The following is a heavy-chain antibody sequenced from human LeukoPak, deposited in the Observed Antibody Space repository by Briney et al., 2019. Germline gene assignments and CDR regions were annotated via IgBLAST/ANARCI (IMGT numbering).Heavy chain of an antibody. CDR3: ARESSGWYYHY. CDR1: GYTFTGYY. Sequence: ASVKVSCKASGYTFTGYYMHWVRQAPGQGLEWMGRINPNSGGTKYAQKLQGRVTMTRDTSISTAYMELSRLRSDDTAVYYCARESSGWYYHYWGQGTLVTVSS. D-gene: IGHD6-19*01. J-gene: IGHJ4*02. CDR2: INPNSGGT. V-gene: IGHV1-2*06.